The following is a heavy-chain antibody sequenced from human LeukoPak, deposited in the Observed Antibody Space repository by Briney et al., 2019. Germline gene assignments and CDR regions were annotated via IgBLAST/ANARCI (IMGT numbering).Heavy chain of an antibody. J-gene: IGHJ5*02. Sequence: GRSLRLSCAASGFTFSGYGMHWVRQAPGKGLEWVAVISYDGSNKYYADSVKGRFTISRDNSKNTLYLQMNSLRAEDTAVYYCAKDDYYGSGSYYSLPNWFDPWGQGTLVTVSS. CDR1: GFTFSGYG. D-gene: IGHD3-10*01. CDR2: ISYDGSNK. CDR3: AKDDYYGSGSYYSLPNWFDP. V-gene: IGHV3-30*18.